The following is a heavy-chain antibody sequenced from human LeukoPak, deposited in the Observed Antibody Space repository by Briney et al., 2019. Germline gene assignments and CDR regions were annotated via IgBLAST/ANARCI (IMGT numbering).Heavy chain of an antibody. Sequence: SETLSLTCTVSSDSISSYYWSWIRQPPGKGLEWIGTISYSGNTDYNPSLRSRVTISVDTSNNQFSLRLGSVTATDTAVYHCARHCCSGPAKRVFDIWGQGTMVTVSS. D-gene: IGHD2-15*01. CDR1: SDSISSYY. V-gene: IGHV4-39*01. CDR2: ISYSGNT. J-gene: IGHJ3*02. CDR3: ARHCCSGPAKRVFDI.